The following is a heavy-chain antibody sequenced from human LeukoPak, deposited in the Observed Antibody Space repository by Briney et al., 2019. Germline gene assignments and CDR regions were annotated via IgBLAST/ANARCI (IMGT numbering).Heavy chain of an antibody. CDR1: GFTFSSYG. D-gene: IGHD4-17*01. J-gene: IGHJ4*02. V-gene: IGHV3-30*02. CDR3: AKGGVYGDYLDY. CDR2: IWYDGSNK. Sequence: PGGSLRLSCAASGFTFSSYGMHWVRQAPGKGLEWVAVIWYDGSNKYYADSVKGRFTISRDNSKNSLYLQMNSLRTEDTALYYCAKGGVYGDYLDYWGQGTLVTVSS.